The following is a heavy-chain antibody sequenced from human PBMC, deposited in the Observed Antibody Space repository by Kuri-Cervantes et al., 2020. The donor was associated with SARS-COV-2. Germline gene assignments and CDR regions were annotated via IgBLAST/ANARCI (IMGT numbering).Heavy chain of an antibody. Sequence: SETLSLTCTVSGGSISSGDYYWSWIRQPPGRGLEWIGHIFYSGSTYYNPSLKSRVTISVDTSKNQFSLKLSSVTAADTAVYYCARGVGAAVAGTLITIYYYYGMDVWGQGTTVTVSS. CDR2: IFYSGST. D-gene: IGHD6-19*01. CDR3: ARGVGAAVAGTLITIYYYYGMDV. CDR1: GGSISSGDYY. V-gene: IGHV4-30-4*01. J-gene: IGHJ6*02.